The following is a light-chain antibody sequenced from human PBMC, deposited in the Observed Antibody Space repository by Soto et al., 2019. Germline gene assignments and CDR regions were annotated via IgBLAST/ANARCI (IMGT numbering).Light chain of an antibody. J-gene: IGKJ3*01. CDR3: MQALQTPFT. CDR1: QSLLHSNGYNS. V-gene: IGKV2-28*01. Sequence: DIVMTQSPLSLPVTPGEPASISCRSSQSLLHSNGYNSLDWYLQKPGQSPQLLIYLGSNRASGVPDRFSVSGSVTDFTLKISIVEAEDVGVYYCMQALQTPFTFGPGTKVDIK. CDR2: LGS.